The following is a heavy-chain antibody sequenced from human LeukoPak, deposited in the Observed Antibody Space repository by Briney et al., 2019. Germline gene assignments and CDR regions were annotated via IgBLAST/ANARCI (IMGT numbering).Heavy chain of an antibody. J-gene: IGHJ4*02. V-gene: IGHV1-18*01. CDR1: GYTFTSYG. CDR2: ISAYNGNT. D-gene: IGHD7-27*01. Sequence: ASVKVSCKASGYTFTSYGISWVRQAPGQGLEWMGWISAYNGNTNHAQKLQGRVTMTTDTSTSAAYMELRSLRSDDTAVYYCARDEMKLGAFDYWGQGTLVTVSS. CDR3: ARDEMKLGAFDY.